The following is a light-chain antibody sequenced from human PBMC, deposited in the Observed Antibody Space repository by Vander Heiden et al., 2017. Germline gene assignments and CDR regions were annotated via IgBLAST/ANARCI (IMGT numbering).Light chain of an antibody. CDR3: QSYDDSLGIVI. CDR1: SSNIGADYV. CDR2: DNY. J-gene: IGLJ2*01. V-gene: IGLV1-40*01. Sequence: QSVLAHPPSVSGAPGPTVTVSCTGGSSNIGADYVVHWYQQLPGTAPKLLIYDNYKRPSGVPDRFSASKSGTSAFLAITGLQAEDEADYYCQSYDDSLGIVIFGGGTKLTVL.